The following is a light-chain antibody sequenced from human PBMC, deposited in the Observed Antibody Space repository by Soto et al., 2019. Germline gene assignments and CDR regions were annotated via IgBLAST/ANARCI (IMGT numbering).Light chain of an antibody. V-gene: IGKV3-20*01. CDR3: QQYGRSGT. Sequence: EIVLTQSPGTLSLSPGERATLSCRASQSVSRTYLAWYQQKPVQAPRLLIYATSSRATGIPDRVSGSGSGTDFTLTISRLEPEDFAVYYCQQYGRSGTFGQGTKVEIK. J-gene: IGKJ1*01. CDR2: ATS. CDR1: QSVSRTY.